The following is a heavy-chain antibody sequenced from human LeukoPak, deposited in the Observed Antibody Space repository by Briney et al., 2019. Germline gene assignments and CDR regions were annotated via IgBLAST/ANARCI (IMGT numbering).Heavy chain of an antibody. CDR3: ARAADAFDI. V-gene: IGHV3-30-3*01. CDR1: GFTFSSYA. Sequence: GGSLRLSCAASGFTFSSYAMHWVRQAPGKGLEWVAVISYDGSNKYYADSVKGRFTISRDNAKNSLYLQMNSLRAEDTAVYYCARAADAFDIWGQGTMVTVSS. J-gene: IGHJ3*02. CDR2: ISYDGSNK.